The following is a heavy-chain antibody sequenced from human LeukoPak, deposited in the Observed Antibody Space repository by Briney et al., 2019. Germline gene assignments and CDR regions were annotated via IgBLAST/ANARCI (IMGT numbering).Heavy chain of an antibody. V-gene: IGHV1-8*02. CDR1: GYTFTSYG. CDR3: ATGGGRTHYSDY. Sequence: ASVKVSCKASGYTFTSYGISWVRQAPGQGLEWMGWMNPNSGNTGYAQKFQGRVTMTRNTSITTAYMELSSLRSEDTAVYYCATGGGRTHYSDYWGQGTLVTVSS. D-gene: IGHD3-16*01. CDR2: MNPNSGNT. J-gene: IGHJ4*02.